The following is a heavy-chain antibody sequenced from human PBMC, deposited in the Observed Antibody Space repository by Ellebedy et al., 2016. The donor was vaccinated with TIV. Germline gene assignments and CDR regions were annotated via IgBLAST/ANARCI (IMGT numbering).Heavy chain of an antibody. D-gene: IGHD5-12*01. CDR1: GGSISSYY. CDR2: IYYSGST. J-gene: IGHJ4*02. V-gene: IGHV4-59*01. Sequence: SETLSLXXTVSGGSISSYYWSWIRQPPGKGLEWIGYIYYSGSTNYNPSLKSRVTIPVDTSKNQFSLKLSSVTAADTAVYYCARAYSGYENFDYWGQGTLVTVSS. CDR3: ARAYSGYENFDY.